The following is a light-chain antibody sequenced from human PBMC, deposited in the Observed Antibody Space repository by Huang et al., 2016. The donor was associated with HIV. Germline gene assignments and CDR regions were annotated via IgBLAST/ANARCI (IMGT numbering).Light chain of an antibody. CDR3: QQLHTYPIT. V-gene: IGKV1-13*02. CDR1: QDIGTS. J-gene: IGKJ5*01. CDR2: GAS. Sequence: QLNQSPPSLSASVGDTIILSCRASQDIGTSLAWYQQKTGRSPKLLISGASTLQTGVPSRFSGDSAGTCFTLSINGLQPEDFATYCCQQLHTYPITFGQGTRLDIK.